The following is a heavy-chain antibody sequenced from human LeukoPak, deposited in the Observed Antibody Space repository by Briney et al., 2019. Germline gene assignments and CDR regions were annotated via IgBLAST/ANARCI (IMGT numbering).Heavy chain of an antibody. CDR1: GGSISSGDYY. D-gene: IGHD5-18*01. Sequence: PSQTLSLTCTVSGGSISSGDYYWNWIRQHPGKGLEWIGYIYYSGSTNYNPSLKSRVTISVDTSKNQFSLKLTSVTAADTAVYYCARDAGGYSYGNFDYWGQGTLVIVSS. CDR2: IYYSGST. CDR3: ARDAGGYSYGNFDY. V-gene: IGHV4-31*03. J-gene: IGHJ4*02.